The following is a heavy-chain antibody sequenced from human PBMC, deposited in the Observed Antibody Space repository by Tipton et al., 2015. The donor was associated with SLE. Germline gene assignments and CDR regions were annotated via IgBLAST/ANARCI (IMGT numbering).Heavy chain of an antibody. CDR3: ARGNYDFRGRTFDI. D-gene: IGHD3-3*01. CDR1: GYSISTGYY. V-gene: IGHV4-38-2*01. J-gene: IGHJ3*02. CDR2: IYQSGST. Sequence: TLSLTCAVSGYSISTGYYWGWIRQPPGKGLEWIGRIYQSGSTYYNPSLKSRVSISGDTSKNQFSLKLRSVTAADTAVYYCARGNYDFRGRTFDIWGQGTVVTVSS.